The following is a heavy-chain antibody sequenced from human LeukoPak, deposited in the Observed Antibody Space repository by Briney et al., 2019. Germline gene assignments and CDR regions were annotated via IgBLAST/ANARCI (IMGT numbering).Heavy chain of an antibody. CDR3: ARDPWGSARYGMDV. Sequence: GGSLRLSCAASGFTFSSCGMHWVRQAPGKGLEWVAFIRYDGSNKYYADSVKGRFTISRDNSKNTLYLQMNSLRAEDTAVYYCARDPWGSARYGMDVWGQGTTVTVSS. J-gene: IGHJ6*02. V-gene: IGHV3-30*02. CDR1: GFTFSSCG. D-gene: IGHD3-10*01. CDR2: IRYDGSNK.